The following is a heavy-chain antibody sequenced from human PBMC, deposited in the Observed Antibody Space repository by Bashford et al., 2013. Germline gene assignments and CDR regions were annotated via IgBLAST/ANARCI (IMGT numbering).Heavy chain of an antibody. V-gene: IGHV1-8*02. CDR3: ARGRRGXSGGSRPCPYYYYYMDV. CDR2: MNPNSGNT. D-gene: IGHD2-15*01. J-gene: IGHJ6*03. CDR1: GYTFTGYY. Sequence: ASVKVSCKASGYTFTGYYMHWVRQAPGQGLEWMGWMNPNSGNTGYAQKFQGRVTMTRNTSISTAYMELSSLRSEDTAVYYCARGRRGXSGGSRPCPYYYYYMDVWGQKGPRSPSP.